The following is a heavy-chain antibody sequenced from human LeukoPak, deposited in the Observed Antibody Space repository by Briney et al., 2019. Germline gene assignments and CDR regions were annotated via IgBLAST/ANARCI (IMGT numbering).Heavy chain of an antibody. Sequence: GGSLRLSCAASGFTFSSDWMSWVRQAPGKGLEWGANIKQDGSEKYYVDSVKGRFTISRDNAKNSLYLQMNSLRAEDTAVYYCARDLRYYDFEWFDPWGQGTLVTVSS. CDR1: GFTFSSDW. CDR2: IKQDGSEK. D-gene: IGHD3-3*01. CDR3: ARDLRYYDFEWFDP. J-gene: IGHJ5*02. V-gene: IGHV3-7*01.